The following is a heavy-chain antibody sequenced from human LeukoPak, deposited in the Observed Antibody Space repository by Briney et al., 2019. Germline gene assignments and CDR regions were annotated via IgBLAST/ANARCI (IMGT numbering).Heavy chain of an antibody. CDR1: GFTFTSSA. V-gene: IGHV1-58*01. CDR3: AADPNYYDSSSDFDY. Sequence: ASVKVSCKASGFTFTSSAVQWVRQARGQRLEWIGWIVVGSGNTNYAQKFQERVTITRDMSTSTAYMELSSLRSEDTAVYYCAADPNYYDSSSDFDYWGQGTLVTVSS. D-gene: IGHD3-22*01. CDR2: IVVGSGNT. J-gene: IGHJ4*02.